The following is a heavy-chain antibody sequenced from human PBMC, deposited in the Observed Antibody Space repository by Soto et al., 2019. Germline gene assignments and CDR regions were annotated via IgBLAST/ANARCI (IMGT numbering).Heavy chain of an antibody. J-gene: IGHJ3*02. D-gene: IGHD3-16*02. V-gene: IGHV1-69*01. Sequence: QVQLVQSGAEVKKPGSSVKVSCKASGGTFSSYAISWVRQAPGQGLEWMGGIIPIFGTTNYARNFQGRVTITADESTSTAYMEVRSLRSDDTAVYYCARAFPIYDYVWGSYRPGAFDIWGQGTMVTVSS. CDR1: GGTFSSYA. CDR3: ARAFPIYDYVWGSYRPGAFDI. CDR2: IIPIFGTT.